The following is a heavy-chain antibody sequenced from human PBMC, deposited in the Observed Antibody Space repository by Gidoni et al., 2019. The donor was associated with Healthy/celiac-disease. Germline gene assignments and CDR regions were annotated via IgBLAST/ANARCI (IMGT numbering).Heavy chain of an antibody. D-gene: IGHD2-15*01. J-gene: IGHJ6*02. CDR3: ARKTGYCSGGSCYDYYYYGMDV. CDR1: GGTFSSYA. V-gene: IGHV1-69*01. Sequence: QVQLVQSGAEVKKPGSSVKVSCKASGGTFSSYAISWVRQAPGQGLEWMGGSIPIFGTANYAQKFQGRVTITADESTSTAYMELSSLRSEDTAVYYCARKTGYCSGGSCYDYYYYGMDVWGQGTTVTVSS. CDR2: SIPIFGTA.